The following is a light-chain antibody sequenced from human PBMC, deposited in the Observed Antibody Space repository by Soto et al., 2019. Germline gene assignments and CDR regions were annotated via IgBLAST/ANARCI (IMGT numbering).Light chain of an antibody. J-gene: IGKJ1*01. Sequence: DIHITQSASTLSASVGDRVTITCRASRSISSWLAWFQQKPGKAPKLLIYKASSLESGVPSRFSGSGSGTEFTLTISSLQPDDFATYYCQQYNSYSEWTFGQGTKVDIK. CDR3: QQYNSYSEWT. CDR1: RSISSW. V-gene: IGKV1-5*03. CDR2: KAS.